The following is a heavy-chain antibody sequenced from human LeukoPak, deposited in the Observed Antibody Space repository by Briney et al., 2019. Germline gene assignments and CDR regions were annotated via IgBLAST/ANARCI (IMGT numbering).Heavy chain of an antibody. CDR2: IYTSGST. CDR3: ARGYYDFWSGYSYYFDY. D-gene: IGHD3-3*01. CDR1: GGSISSGSYY. J-gene: IGHJ4*02. V-gene: IGHV4-61*02. Sequence: SETLSLTCTVSGGSISSGSYYWSWIRQPAGKGLEWIGRIYTSGSTNYNPSLKSRVTISVDTSKNQFPLKLSSVTAADTAVYYCARGYYDFWSGYSYYFDYWGQGTLVTVSS.